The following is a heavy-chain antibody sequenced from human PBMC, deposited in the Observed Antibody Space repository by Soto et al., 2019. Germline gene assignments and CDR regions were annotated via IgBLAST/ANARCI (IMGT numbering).Heavy chain of an antibody. J-gene: IGHJ4*02. D-gene: IGHD4-17*01. CDR1: GGSISSYY. CDR3: ASSATVTTFDC. V-gene: IGHV4-59*01. CDR2: IYYSGST. Sequence: PSETLSLTCTVSGGSISSYYWSWIRQPPGKGLEWIGYIYYSGSTNYNPSLKSRVTISVDTSKNQFSLKLSSVTAADTAVYYCASSATVTTFDCWGQGALVTVSS.